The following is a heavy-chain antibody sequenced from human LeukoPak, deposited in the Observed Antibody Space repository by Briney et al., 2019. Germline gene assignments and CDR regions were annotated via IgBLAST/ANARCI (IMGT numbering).Heavy chain of an antibody. V-gene: IGHV5-51*01. CDR2: IYPGDSDT. Sequence: GESLKISCKGSGYSFTSYWIGWVRQMPGKGLEWMGIIYPGDSDTRYSPSFQGQVTISADKSISTAYLQWSSLKASDTAMYYCARGGGGSGSYLDAFDIWGQGIMVTVSS. J-gene: IGHJ3*02. CDR1: GYSFTSYW. CDR3: ARGGGGSGSYLDAFDI. D-gene: IGHD3-10*01.